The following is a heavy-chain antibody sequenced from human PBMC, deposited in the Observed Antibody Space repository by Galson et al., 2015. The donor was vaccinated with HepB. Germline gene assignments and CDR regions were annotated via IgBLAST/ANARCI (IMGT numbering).Heavy chain of an antibody. CDR3: ARDGLPGSYSSSWFDP. Sequence: VKVSCKAFGDTLSSYTISWVRQAPGQGLDYMGRIIPILGIANYAQKFQGRVTITADKSTSTAYMELSSLRYDDTAVYYCARDGLPGSYSSSWFDPWGQGSLVTVSS. J-gene: IGHJ5*02. CDR1: GDTLSSYT. V-gene: IGHV1-69*10. CDR2: IIPILGIA. D-gene: IGHD3-10*01.